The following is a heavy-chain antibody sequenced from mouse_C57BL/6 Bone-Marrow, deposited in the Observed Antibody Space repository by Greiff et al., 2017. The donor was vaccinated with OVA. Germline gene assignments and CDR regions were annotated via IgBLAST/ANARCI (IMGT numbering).Heavy chain of an antibody. CDR1: GYTFTSYT. CDR2: INPSSGYT. D-gene: IGHD1-1*01. Sequence: VQLQQSGADLARPGASVKMSCKASGYTFTSYTMHWVKQRPGQGLEWIGYINPSSGYTKYNQKFKDQATLTADKSSSTAYMQLSSLTSEDSAVYYCARGDGSSVAYWGQGTLVTVSA. CDR3: ARGDGSSVAY. J-gene: IGHJ3*01. V-gene: IGHV1-4*01.